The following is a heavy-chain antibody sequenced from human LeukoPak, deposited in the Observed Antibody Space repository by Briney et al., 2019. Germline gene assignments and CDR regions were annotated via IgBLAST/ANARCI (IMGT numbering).Heavy chain of an antibody. CDR1: GYSFTSYW. Sequence: GESLKISCKGSGYSFTSYWIGWVRQMPGKGLEWMGIIYPGDSDTRYGPSFQGQVTISADKSIRSAYLQWSSLKASDTAMYYCARQGNGDDYGDNFDYWGQGTLVTVSS. CDR3: ARQGNGDDYGDNFDY. D-gene: IGHD4-17*01. J-gene: IGHJ4*02. V-gene: IGHV5-51*01. CDR2: IYPGDSDT.